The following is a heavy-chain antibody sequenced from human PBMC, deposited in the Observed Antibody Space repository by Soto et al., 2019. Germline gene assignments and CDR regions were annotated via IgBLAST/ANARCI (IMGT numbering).Heavy chain of an antibody. V-gene: IGHV4-30-4*01. CDR3: ASLRSRWNIDY. Sequence: SETLSLTCTVSGGSISTDDHYWSWIRQPPGKGLEWIGYIYYTGSTHYNPSLKSRLFTSLDTSKNQFSLQLTSVTAADTAVYYCASLRSRWNIDYWGQGTPVTVS. CDR2: IYYTGST. D-gene: IGHD6-13*01. CDR1: GGSISTDDHY. J-gene: IGHJ4*02.